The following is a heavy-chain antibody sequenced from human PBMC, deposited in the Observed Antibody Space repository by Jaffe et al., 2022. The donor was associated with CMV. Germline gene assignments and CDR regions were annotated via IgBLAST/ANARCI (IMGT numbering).Heavy chain of an antibody. CDR3: AARRYYDSTGYFDY. CDR1: GGSMSNDNW. J-gene: IGHJ4*02. D-gene: IGHD3-22*01. Sequence: QVQLQESGPGLVKPSGTLSLTCGVSGGSMSNDNWWSWVRQPPGKGLEWIGEIHQSGSTNYNPSLKSRVTISVDKSKNQFSLKLSSVTAADTAVYYCAARRYYDSTGYFDYWGQGTLVTVSS. V-gene: IGHV4-4*02. CDR2: IHQSGST.